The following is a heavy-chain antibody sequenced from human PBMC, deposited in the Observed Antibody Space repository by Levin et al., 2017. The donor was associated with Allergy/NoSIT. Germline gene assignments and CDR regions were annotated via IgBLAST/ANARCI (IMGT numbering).Heavy chain of an antibody. V-gene: IGHV3-74*01. J-gene: IGHJ4*02. CDR1: GFTFSSYW. Sequence: GGSLRLSCAASGFTFSSYWMHWVRQAPGKGLVWVSRINSDGSSTSYADSVKGRFTISRDNAKNTLYLQMNSLRAEDTAVYYCARDMNIVATIGAVDYWGQGTLVTVSS. D-gene: IGHD5-12*01. CDR2: INSDGSST. CDR3: ARDMNIVATIGAVDY.